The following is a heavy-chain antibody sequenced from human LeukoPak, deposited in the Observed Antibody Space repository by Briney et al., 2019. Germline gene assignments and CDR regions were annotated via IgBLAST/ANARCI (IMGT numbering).Heavy chain of an antibody. J-gene: IGHJ4*02. CDR1: GYSFTSYW. CDR2: IYPGDSDT. D-gene: IGHD2-15*01. CDR3: VRRRCSGGSCYFFGTIDY. Sequence: GESLKISCKGSGYSFTSYWIGWVRQMPGKGLEWMGIIYPGDSDTRYSPSFRGQVTISADKSISTAYLQWSSLKASDTAMYYCVRRRCSGGSCYFFGTIDYWGQGTLVTVSS. V-gene: IGHV5-51*01.